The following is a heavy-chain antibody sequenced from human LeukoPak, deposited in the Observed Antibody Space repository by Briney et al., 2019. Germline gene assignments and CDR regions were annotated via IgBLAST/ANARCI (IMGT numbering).Heavy chain of an antibody. V-gene: IGHV3-23*01. J-gene: IGHJ4*02. D-gene: IGHD3-10*01. Sequence: HGGSLRLSCAASGFTFSSYAMSWVRQAPGKGLEWVSAISGSGGSTYYADSVKGRFTISRDNSKNTLYLQMNSLRAEDTAVYYCAKDPTYGSGSYVFDYWGQGTLVTVSS. CDR2: ISGSGGST. CDR3: AKDPTYGSGSYVFDY. CDR1: GFTFSSYA.